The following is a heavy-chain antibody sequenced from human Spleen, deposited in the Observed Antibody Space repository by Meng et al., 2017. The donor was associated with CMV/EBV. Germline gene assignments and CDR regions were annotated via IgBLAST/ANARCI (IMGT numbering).Heavy chain of an antibody. CDR3: AKASVHYDY. CDR2: ISGSGGST. V-gene: IGHV3-23*01. J-gene: IGHJ4*02. Sequence: GESLKISCAASGFTVSSNHMSWVRQAPGKGLEWVSAISGSGGSTYYADSVKGRFTISRDNSKNTLYLQMNSLRAEDTAVYYCAKASVHYDYWGQGTLVTVSS. CDR1: GFTVSSNH.